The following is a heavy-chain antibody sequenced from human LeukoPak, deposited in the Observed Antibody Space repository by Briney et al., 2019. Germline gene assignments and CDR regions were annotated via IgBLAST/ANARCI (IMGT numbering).Heavy chain of an antibody. CDR2: IYHSGST. CDR1: GGSISSGGYS. CDR3: ASSSARVRGAFDI. J-gene: IGHJ3*02. V-gene: IGHV4-30-2*01. Sequence: SETLSLTCAVSGGSISSGGYSWSWIRQPPGKGLEWIGYIYHSGSTYCTPSLKSRVTISVDRSKNQFSLKLSSVTAADTAVYYCASSSARVRGAFDIWGQGTMVTVSS. D-gene: IGHD6-6*01.